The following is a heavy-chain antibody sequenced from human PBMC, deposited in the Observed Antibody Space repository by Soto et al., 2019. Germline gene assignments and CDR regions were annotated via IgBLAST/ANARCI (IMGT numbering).Heavy chain of an antibody. CDR2: ISAYNGNT. Sequence: QVQLVQSGAEVKKPGASVKVSCKASGYTFTSYGISWVRQAPGQGLEWMGWISAYNGNTNYAQKLQGRVTMTTDTSTSTAYMELRSLRSDVTAVYYCARVDCSGGSCYSFVDYWGQGTLVTVSS. CDR1: GYTFTSYG. CDR3: ARVDCSGGSCYSFVDY. V-gene: IGHV1-18*01. D-gene: IGHD2-15*01. J-gene: IGHJ4*02.